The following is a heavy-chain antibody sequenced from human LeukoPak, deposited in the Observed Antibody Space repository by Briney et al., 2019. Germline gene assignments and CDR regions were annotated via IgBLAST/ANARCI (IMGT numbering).Heavy chain of an antibody. CDR2: ISAYNGNT. CDR3: ASIDYYYYYMDV. J-gene: IGHJ6*03. CDR1: CYTFTSYG. Sequence: GASVKVSCKASCYTFTSYGISWVRQAPGQGLEWMGWISAYNGNTNYAQKLQGRVTMTTDTSTGTAYMELRSLRSDDTAVYYCASIDYYYYYMDVWGKGTTVTVYS. V-gene: IGHV1-18*01.